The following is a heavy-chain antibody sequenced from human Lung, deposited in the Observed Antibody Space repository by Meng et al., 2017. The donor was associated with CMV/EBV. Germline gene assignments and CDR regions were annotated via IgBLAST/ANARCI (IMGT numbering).Heavy chain of an antibody. CDR3: AREEYSSSSQAGQYYYYYYGMDV. J-gene: IGHJ6*02. CDR2: INWNGGST. D-gene: IGHD6-6*01. Sequence: SCAASGFTFDDYGMSWGRQAPGKGLELVSGINWNGGSTGYADSVKGRFTIYRDNAKNSLYLQMNSLRAEDTALYYCAREEYSSSSQAGQYYYYYYGMDVWXQGTXVNGAS. CDR1: GFTFDDYG. V-gene: IGHV3-20*04.